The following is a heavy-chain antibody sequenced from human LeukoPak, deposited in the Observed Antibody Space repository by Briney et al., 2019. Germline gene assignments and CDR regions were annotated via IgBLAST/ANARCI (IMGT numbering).Heavy chain of an antibody. CDR2: IGTAGDT. Sequence: GGSLRLSCAASGFTFSSYDMHWVRQATGKGLEWVSAIGTAGDTYYPGSVKGRFTISRENAKNSLYLQMNSLRAGDTAVYYCARAPYDSSGYSHFDYWGQGTLVTVSS. CDR3: ARAPYDSSGYSHFDY. CDR1: GFTFSSYD. V-gene: IGHV3-13*01. J-gene: IGHJ4*02. D-gene: IGHD3-22*01.